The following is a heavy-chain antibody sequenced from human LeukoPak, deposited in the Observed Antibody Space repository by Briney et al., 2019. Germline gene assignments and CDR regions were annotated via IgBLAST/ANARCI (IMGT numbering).Heavy chain of an antibody. Sequence: GASVKVSCKASGYTFTSYAMNWGRQDPGQRLEWMGWINAGNGNTKYSQKFQGRVTITRDTSASTAYMELSSLRSEDTAVYYCATSVYGDYDQASFWGQGTLVTVSS. CDR2: INAGNGNT. CDR1: GYTFTSYA. J-gene: IGHJ4*02. CDR3: ATSVYGDYDQASF. D-gene: IGHD4-17*01. V-gene: IGHV1-3*01.